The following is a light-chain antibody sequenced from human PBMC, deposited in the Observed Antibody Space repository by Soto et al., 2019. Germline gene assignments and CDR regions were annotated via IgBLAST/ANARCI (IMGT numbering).Light chain of an antibody. CDR1: QSVSSSY. CDR2: GAS. CDR3: LQYNNWVPT. J-gene: IGKJ1*01. V-gene: IGKV3D-15*01. Sequence: EIVLTQSPGTLSLSPGERATLSCRASQSVSSSYLAWYQQKPGQAPRLLIYGASSRATGIPARFSGSGSGTEFTFTVSSLQSEDFAVYYCLQYNNWVPTFGQGTKVDIK.